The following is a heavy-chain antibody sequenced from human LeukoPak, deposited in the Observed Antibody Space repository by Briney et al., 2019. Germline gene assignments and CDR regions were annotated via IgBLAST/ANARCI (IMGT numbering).Heavy chain of an antibody. V-gene: IGHV3-43*02. J-gene: IGHJ6*02. D-gene: IGHD5-12*01. CDR3: TKGRVATVGGAKYAMDV. CDR1: GFIFDGYA. CDR2: ITGDGAGT. Sequence: GGSLRLSCAASGFIFDGYAMHWVRQAPGKGLEWVSLITGDGAGTYYEDSARGRFTISRDNSKNSLYLITNSLRTEDTALYYCTKGRVATVGGAKYAMDVWGQGTTVTVSS.